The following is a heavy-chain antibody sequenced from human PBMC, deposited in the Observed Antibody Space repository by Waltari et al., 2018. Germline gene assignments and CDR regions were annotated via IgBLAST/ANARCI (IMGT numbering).Heavy chain of an antibody. J-gene: IGHJ6*03. CDR1: GGSISSGGYY. Sequence: QVQLQESGPGLVKPSQTLSLTCTVSGGSISSGGYYWSWIRQHPGKGLEWIGYIYYSGSTYYNPSLKSRVTRSVDTSKNQFSLKLSSVTAADTAVYYCARVRSAPLYYYMDVWGKGTTVTVSS. CDR3: ARVRSAPLYYYMDV. D-gene: IGHD3-3*01. CDR2: IYYSGST. V-gene: IGHV4-31*03.